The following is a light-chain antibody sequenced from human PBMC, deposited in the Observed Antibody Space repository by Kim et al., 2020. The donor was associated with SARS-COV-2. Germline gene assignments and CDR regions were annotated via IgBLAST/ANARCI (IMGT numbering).Light chain of an antibody. Sequence: VSPGERATLSCRASQSVSSNLAWYQQKPGQAPRLLIYGASTRATGIPARFSGSGSGTEFTLTISSLQSEDFAVYYCQQYNNWLRTFGPGTKVDIK. CDR3: QQYNNWLRT. CDR1: QSVSSN. V-gene: IGKV3-15*01. J-gene: IGKJ3*01. CDR2: GAS.